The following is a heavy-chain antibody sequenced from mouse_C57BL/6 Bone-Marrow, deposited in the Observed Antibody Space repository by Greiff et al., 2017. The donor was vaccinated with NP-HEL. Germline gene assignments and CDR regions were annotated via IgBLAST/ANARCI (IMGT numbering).Heavy chain of an antibody. CDR1: GFTFSSYA. D-gene: IGHD1-1*01. V-gene: IGHV5-9-1*02. CDR2: ISSGGDYI. CDR3: TRAPGSSREYFDV. Sequence: EVKLVESGEGLVKPGGSLKLSCAASGFTFSSYAMSWVRQTPEKRLEWVAYISSGGDYIYYADTVKGRFTISRDNARNTLYLQMSSLKSEDTAMYYCTRAPGSSREYFDVWGTGTTVTVSS. J-gene: IGHJ1*03.